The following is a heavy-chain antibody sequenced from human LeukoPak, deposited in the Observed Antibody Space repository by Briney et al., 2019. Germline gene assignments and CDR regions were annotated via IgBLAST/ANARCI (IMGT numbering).Heavy chain of an antibody. CDR1: GFNVSSYG. V-gene: IGHV3-66*01. CDR3: AREYDGSGYTYFDY. D-gene: IGHD3-22*01. CDR2: IYSGVGT. J-gene: IGHJ4*02. Sequence: GGSLRLSCAASGFNVSSYGMTWVRQAPGKGLECVSVIYSGVGTYYADSVEGRFTISRDNSKNTLYLQMNGLRAEDTAVYYCAREYDGSGYTYFDYWGRGTLVTVSS.